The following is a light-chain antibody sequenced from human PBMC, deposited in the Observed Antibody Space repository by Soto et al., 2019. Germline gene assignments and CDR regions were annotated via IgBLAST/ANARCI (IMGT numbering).Light chain of an antibody. CDR2: DVG. J-gene: IGLJ1*01. CDR1: SSDVGGYNH. Sequence: QSALTRPASVSGSPGQSIAISCTGSSSDVGGYNHVSWYQQHPGKSPKLMIYDVGNRPSGVSDRFSGSKSGNTASLTISGLQAEDEADYYCISYTSINTDVFGTGTKLTVL. CDR3: ISYTSINTDV. V-gene: IGLV2-14*03.